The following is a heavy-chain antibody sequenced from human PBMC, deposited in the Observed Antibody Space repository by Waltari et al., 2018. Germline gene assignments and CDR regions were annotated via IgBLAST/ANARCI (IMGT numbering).Heavy chain of an antibody. CDR3: ARDRVDHFDFNGPYFDAFGL. D-gene: IGHD3-9*01. Sequence: EVQLVESGGGQVKPGASLRLPCAASSFQPTEYSLNWVRRAPGKGLDWVSSISTSGAYVFYAESAEGLFTISRDNAKNSVFLQMNNLRVEDTAVYFCARDRVDHFDFNGPYFDAFGLWGRGTMVTVSS. CDR2: ISTSGAYV. J-gene: IGHJ3*01. V-gene: IGHV3-21*01. CDR1: SFQPTEYS.